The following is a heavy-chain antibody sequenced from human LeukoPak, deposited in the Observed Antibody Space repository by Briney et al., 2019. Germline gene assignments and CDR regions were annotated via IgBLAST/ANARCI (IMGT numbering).Heavy chain of an antibody. CDR3: VGAGDDFNFDY. D-gene: IGHD5-24*01. CDR2: VIRDGSFT. CDR1: GFTFRSYW. J-gene: IGHJ4*02. V-gene: IGHV3-74*01. Sequence: GGSLRLSCAASGFTFRSYWMHWVRQAPGKGLEWVSRVIRDGSFTNYADSVKGRFTISRDNAKNTLYLQMSSLRAEDTAGYCCVGAGDDFNFDYWGQGSLVTVSS.